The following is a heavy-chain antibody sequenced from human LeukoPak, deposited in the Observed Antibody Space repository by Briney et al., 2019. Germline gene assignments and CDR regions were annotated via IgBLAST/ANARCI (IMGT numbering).Heavy chain of an antibody. CDR1: GYTFTGYY. D-gene: IGHD3-22*01. CDR2: INPNSGGT. CDR3: ARVIPPITMRSPAGY. Sequence: ASVKVSCKASGYTFTGYYMHWVRQAPGQGLEWMGWINPNSGGTNYAQKFQGRVTMTRDTSISTAYMELSRLRSDDTAVYYCARVIPPITMRSPAGYWGQGTLVTVSS. J-gene: IGHJ4*02. V-gene: IGHV1-2*02.